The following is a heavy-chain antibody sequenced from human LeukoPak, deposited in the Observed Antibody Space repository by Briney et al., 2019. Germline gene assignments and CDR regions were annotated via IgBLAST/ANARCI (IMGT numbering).Heavy chain of an antibody. CDR2: ISAYNGNT. V-gene: IGHV1-18*01. J-gene: IGHJ5*02. CDR3: ARTGSGSSGLTWFDP. D-gene: IGHD6-19*01. Sequence: ASVKVSCKVSGYTLTELSMHWVRQAPGQGLEWMGWISAYNGNTNYAQKLQGRVTMTTDTSTSTAYMELRSLRSDDTAVYYCARTGSGSSGLTWFDPWGQGTLVTVSS. CDR1: GYTLTELS.